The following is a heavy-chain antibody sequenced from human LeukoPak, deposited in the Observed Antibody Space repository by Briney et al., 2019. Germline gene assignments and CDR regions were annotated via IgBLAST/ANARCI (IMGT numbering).Heavy chain of an antibody. D-gene: IGHD3-22*01. V-gene: IGHV3-23*01. CDR1: GFTFSNFP. J-gene: IGHJ6*02. CDR3: AKVLGHDNSGYYYYGLDV. Sequence: PGGSLRLSCAASGFTFSNFPMTWVRRAPGKGLESFSSISGSGGDTYYTDSVKGRFTISRDNLNNTLYLQMNSLRAEDTAVYYCAKVLGHDNSGYYYYGLDVWGQGTTVTVSS. CDR2: ISGSGGDT.